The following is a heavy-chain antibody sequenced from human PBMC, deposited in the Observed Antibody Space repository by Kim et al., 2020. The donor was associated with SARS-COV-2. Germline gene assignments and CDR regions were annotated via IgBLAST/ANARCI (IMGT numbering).Heavy chain of an antibody. CDR3: ARSTFGDGYNYPFDY. D-gene: IGHD5-12*01. Sequence: PSHKCRVTISVDTSKNQFSLKLSSVTAADTAVYYCARSTFGDGYNYPFDYWGQGTLVTVSS. V-gene: IGHV4-59*01. J-gene: IGHJ4*02.